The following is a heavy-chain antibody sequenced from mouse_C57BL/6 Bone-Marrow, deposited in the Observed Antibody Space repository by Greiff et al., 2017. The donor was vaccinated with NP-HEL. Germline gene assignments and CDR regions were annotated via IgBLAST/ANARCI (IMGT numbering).Heavy chain of an antibody. CDR3: ARWGHYYGPWYFDV. CDR2: IHPNSGST. V-gene: IGHV1-64*01. Sequence: QVQLQQPGAELVKPGASVKLSCKASGYTFTSYWMHWVKQRPGQGLEWIGMIHPNSGSTNYNEKFKSKATLTVDKSSSTAYMQLSSLTSEDSAVYYCARWGHYYGPWYFDVWGTGTTVTVSS. CDR1: GYTFTSYW. J-gene: IGHJ1*03. D-gene: IGHD1-2*01.